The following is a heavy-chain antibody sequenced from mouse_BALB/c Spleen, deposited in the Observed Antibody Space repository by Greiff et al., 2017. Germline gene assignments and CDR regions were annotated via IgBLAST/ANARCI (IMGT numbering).Heavy chain of an antibody. V-gene: IGHV14-3*02. J-gene: IGHJ4*01. CDR2: IDPANGNT. Sequence: EVKLQESGAELVKPGASVKLSCTASGFNIKDSYMHWVKQRPEQGLEWIGRIDPANGNTKYDPKFQGKATITADTSSNTAYLQLSSLTSEDTAVYYCAQYAMDYWGQGTSVTVSS. CDR3: AQYAMDY. CDR1: GFNIKDSY.